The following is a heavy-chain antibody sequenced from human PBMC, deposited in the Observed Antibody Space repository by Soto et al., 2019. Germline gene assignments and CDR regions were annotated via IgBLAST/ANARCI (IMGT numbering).Heavy chain of an antibody. CDR3: AIYVQDSSGWSYCYYGMDV. V-gene: IGHV3-33*01. CDR2: IWYDGSNK. CDR1: GSTFTIYG. J-gene: IGHJ6*02. D-gene: IGHD6-19*01. Sequence: SLSLYCAPYGSTFTIYGMQRVRQAPRKGLEWVAVIWYDGSNKYYADSVKGRLTISRDNSKNTLYLQMNSLRAERTAVYYCAIYVQDSSGWSYCYYGMDVWGQGTRFTVSS.